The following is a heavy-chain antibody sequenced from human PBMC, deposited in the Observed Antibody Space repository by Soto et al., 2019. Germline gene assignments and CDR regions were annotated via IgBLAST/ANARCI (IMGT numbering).Heavy chain of an antibody. Sequence: QITLKESGPTLVKPTQTLTLTCTFSAFSLSTGGVGVGWIRQPPGKALEWLALIYWDDDKRYSPSLRSRLTITQHTSKNXVXLXMXHMDPVDTATYYCIQSRCGGDCLQSYASYYYYGMDVWGQGTTVTVSS. CDR2: IYWDDDK. CDR3: IQSRCGGDCLQSYASYYYYGMDV. D-gene: IGHD2-21*02. V-gene: IGHV2-5*02. CDR1: AFSLSTGGVG. J-gene: IGHJ6*02.